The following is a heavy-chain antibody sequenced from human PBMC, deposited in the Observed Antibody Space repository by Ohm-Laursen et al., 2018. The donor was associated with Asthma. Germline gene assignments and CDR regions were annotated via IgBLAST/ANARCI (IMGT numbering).Heavy chain of an antibody. Sequence: SLRLSCAASGFTFSSYSMHWVRQAPGKGLEWVAVISYDGSNKYYADSVKGRFTISRDNSKNTLYLQMNSLRAEDTAVYYCAREERRITIFGVVTYPRSVGMDVWGQGTTVTVSS. CDR1: GFTFSSYS. V-gene: IGHV3-30*04. CDR2: ISYDGSNK. J-gene: IGHJ6*02. CDR3: AREERRITIFGVVTYPRSVGMDV. D-gene: IGHD3-3*01.